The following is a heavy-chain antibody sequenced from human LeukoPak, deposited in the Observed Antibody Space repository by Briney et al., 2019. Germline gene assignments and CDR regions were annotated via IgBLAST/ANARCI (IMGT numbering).Heavy chain of an antibody. Sequence: GGSLRLSCAASGFAFSSSWMSWVRQAPGKGLEWVANIKQDGSETYYVDSLKGRFTVSRDNAKNSVYLQMNNLRAEDTAVYYCARRAPGYCITTSCPDTYYYYYYMDVWGKRTTVTVSS. CDR1: GFAFSSSW. D-gene: IGHD2-2*01. J-gene: IGHJ6*03. CDR2: IKQDGSET. CDR3: ARRAPGYCITTSCPDTYYYYYYMDV. V-gene: IGHV3-7*01.